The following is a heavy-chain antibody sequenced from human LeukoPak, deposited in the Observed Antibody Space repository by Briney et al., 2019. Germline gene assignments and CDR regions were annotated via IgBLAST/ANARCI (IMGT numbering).Heavy chain of an antibody. D-gene: IGHD3-22*01. J-gene: IGHJ3*02. V-gene: IGHV4-34*01. CDR1: GGSFSGYY. CDR2: INHSGST. CDR3: ARYPRRGYDSTRGAFDI. Sequence: PSETLSHTCAVYGGSFSGYYWSWIRQPPGKGLEWIGEINHSGSTNYNPSLKSRVTISVDTSKNQFSLKLSSVAAADTAVYYCARYPRRGYDSTRGAFDIWGQGTMVTVSS.